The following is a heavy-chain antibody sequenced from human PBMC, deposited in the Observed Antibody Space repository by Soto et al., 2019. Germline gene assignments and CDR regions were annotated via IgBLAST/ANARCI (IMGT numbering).Heavy chain of an antibody. V-gene: IGHV4-59*08. CDR1: GGSISSYF. D-gene: IGHD1-1*01. Sequence: SETLSLTCTVSGGSISSYFWSWIRQPPGKGLEWIGYIYYSGNTNYNPSLKSRVTISLDPSKNQFSLNLRSVTAADTAVYYCASLNWNFRYYFDYWGQGTLVTVSS. CDR3: ASLNWNFRYYFDY. CDR2: IYYSGNT. J-gene: IGHJ4*02.